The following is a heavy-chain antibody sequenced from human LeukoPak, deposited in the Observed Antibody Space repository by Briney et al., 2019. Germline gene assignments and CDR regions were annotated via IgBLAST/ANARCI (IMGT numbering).Heavy chain of an antibody. D-gene: IGHD3-22*01. CDR3: VRDGRKYYDSSVLDYFDC. Sequence: ASVKVSCKASGGTFSNYAINWVRQAPGQGLEWMGGVLPIFNKTNYAQKFQGRVTITTDEFTSAAYMELSSLRSEDTAVYYCVRDGRKYYDSSVLDYFDCWGQGTLVTVSS. V-gene: IGHV1-69*05. CDR1: GGTFSNYA. J-gene: IGHJ4*02. CDR2: VLPIFNKT.